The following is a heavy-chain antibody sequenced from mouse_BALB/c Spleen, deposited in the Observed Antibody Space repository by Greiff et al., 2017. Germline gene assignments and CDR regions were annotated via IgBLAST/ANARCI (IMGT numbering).Heavy chain of an antibody. CDR1: GFTFSSYG. CDR3: ARQSAY. CDR2: INSNGGST. J-gene: IGHJ3*01. V-gene: IGHV5-6-3*01. Sequence: VQLKESGGGLVQPGGSLKLSCAASGFTFSSYGMSWVRQTPDKRLELVATINSNGGSTYYPDSVKGRFTISRDNAKNTLYLQMSSLKSEDTAMYYCARQSAYWGQGTLVTVSA.